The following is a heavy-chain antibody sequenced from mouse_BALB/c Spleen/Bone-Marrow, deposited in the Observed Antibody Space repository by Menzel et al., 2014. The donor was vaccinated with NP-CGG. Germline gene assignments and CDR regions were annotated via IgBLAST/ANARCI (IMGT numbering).Heavy chain of an antibody. J-gene: IGHJ2*01. CDR1: GYTFTDYA. CDR2: ISTYYGDA. V-gene: IGHV1S137*01. D-gene: IGHD1-1*01. CDR3: ARESIYYYGSTLDY. Sequence: LQQSGVSVKISCKGSGYTFTDYAMHWVKQSHAKSLEWIGVISTYYGDASYNQKFKGKATMTVDKSSSTAYMELARLTSEDSAIYYCARESIYYYGSTLDYWGQGTTLTVSS.